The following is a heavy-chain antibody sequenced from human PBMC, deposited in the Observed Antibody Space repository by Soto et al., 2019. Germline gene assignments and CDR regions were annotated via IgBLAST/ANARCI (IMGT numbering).Heavy chain of an antibody. CDR3: AKRFCTSTTCLSLDFYYYIGV. V-gene: IGHV3-23*01. CDR1: GFTFGSYA. J-gene: IGHJ6*03. Sequence: GGSLRLSCAASGFTFGSYALSWVRKAPGRGRGWFSGISGSGDSTNYADSVKGRFTISRDNSENTVYLQMNSLRAEDTAVYYCAKRFCTSTTCLSLDFYYYIGVWGEGTTVTVSS. D-gene: IGHD2-2*01. CDR2: ISGSGDST.